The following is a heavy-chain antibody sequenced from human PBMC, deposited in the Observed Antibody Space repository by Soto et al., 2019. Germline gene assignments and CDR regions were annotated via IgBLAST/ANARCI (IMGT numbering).Heavy chain of an antibody. Sequence: GSLRLSCAASGFTFTRYSMNWVRQAPGKGLEWVSSISSTTNYIYYGDSMKGRFTISRDNAKNSLYLEMNSLGAEDTAVYYCARESEDLTSNFDYWGQGTLVTVSS. CDR2: ISSTTNYI. CDR1: GFTFTRYS. V-gene: IGHV3-21*06. CDR3: ARESEDLTSNFDY. J-gene: IGHJ4*02.